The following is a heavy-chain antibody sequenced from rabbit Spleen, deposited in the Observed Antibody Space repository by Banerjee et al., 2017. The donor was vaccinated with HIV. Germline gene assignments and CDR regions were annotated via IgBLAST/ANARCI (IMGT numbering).Heavy chain of an antibody. CDR3: ARDTGSSFSSYGMDL. CDR2: INAVTGKA. J-gene: IGHJ6*01. CDR1: GFSFSSNYW. V-gene: IGHV1S40*01. D-gene: IGHD8-1*01. Sequence: QSLEESGGDLVKPGASLTLTCTASGFSFSSNYWICWVRQAPGKGPEWIACINAVTGKAVYANWAKGRSTFSKTSSTTVTLQMTSLTVADTATYFCARDTGSSFSSYGMDLWGPGTLVTVS.